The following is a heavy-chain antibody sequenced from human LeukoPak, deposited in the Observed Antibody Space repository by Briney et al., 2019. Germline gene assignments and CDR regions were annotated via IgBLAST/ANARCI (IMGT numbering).Heavy chain of an antibody. CDR2: ISGSGGST. J-gene: IGHJ4*02. CDR3: AKCGYSGYGHFDY. D-gene: IGHD5-12*01. Sequence: GGSLRLSCAASGFTLNNYAMNWVRQAPGKGLEWVSAISGSGGSTNYADSVKGRFTISRDNSKNTLYLQMNSLRAEDTALYYCAKCGYSGYGHFDYWGQETLVTVSS. CDR1: GFTLNNYA. V-gene: IGHV3-23*01.